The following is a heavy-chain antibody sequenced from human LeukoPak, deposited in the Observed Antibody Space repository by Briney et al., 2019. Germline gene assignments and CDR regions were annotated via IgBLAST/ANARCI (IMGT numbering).Heavy chain of an antibody. J-gene: IGHJ4*02. CDR3: ARTYYDFWSGYKIFDY. Sequence: SETLSLTCAVYGGSFSGYYWSWIRQPPGKGLEWIGYIYYSGSTNYNPSLKSRVTISVDTSKNQFSLKLSSVTAADTAVYYCARTYYDFWSGYKIFDYWGQGTLVTVSS. CDR1: GGSFSGYY. CDR2: IYYSGST. D-gene: IGHD3-3*01. V-gene: IGHV4-59*08.